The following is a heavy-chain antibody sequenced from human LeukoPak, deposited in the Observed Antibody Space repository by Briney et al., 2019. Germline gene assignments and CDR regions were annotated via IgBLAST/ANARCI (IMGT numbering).Heavy chain of an antibody. Sequence: ASVKVSCKASGYTFTSYDINWVRQATGQGLEWMGWMNPNSGNTGYAQKFQGRVTMTRNTSISTAYMELSSLRSEDTAVYYCARGGVLLWFGETYRPIDYWGQGTLATVSS. J-gene: IGHJ4*02. CDR1: GYTFTSYD. CDR3: ARGGVLLWFGETYRPIDY. D-gene: IGHD3-10*01. V-gene: IGHV1-8*01. CDR2: MNPNSGNT.